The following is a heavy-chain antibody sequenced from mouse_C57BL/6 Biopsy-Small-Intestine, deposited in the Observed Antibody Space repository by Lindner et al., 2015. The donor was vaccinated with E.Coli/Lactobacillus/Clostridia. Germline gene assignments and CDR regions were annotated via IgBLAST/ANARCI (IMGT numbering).Heavy chain of an antibody. CDR2: INTNSGGT. D-gene: IGHD1-3*01. Sequence: SVKVSCKASGYTFTAHYIHWVRQAPGQGLEWMGWINTNSGGTNYAQKFQGRVTMTRDTSIGTAYMELSSLTSDDTAVYYCARVRMSGVGILNYWGQGTLVTVSS. V-gene: IGHV1-72*04. J-gene: IGHJ4*01. CDR3: ARVRMSGVGILNY. CDR1: GYTFTAHY.